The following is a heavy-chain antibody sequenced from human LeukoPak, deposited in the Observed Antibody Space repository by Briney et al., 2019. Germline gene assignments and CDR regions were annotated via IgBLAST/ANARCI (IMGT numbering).Heavy chain of an antibody. CDR2: ISGSGEST. J-gene: IGHJ6*03. CDR3: AKTSYHDFWSAPGSHHYLDV. Sequence: GGSLRLSCAASGFTFSSYAMTWVSQGPGKGLEWVAGISGSGESTYYADSVKGRFTISRDNSKHTLYLQMNSLRAEDTAVYYCAKTSYHDFWSAPGSHHYLDVWGTGTTVSVSS. V-gene: IGHV3-23*01. CDR1: GFTFSSYA. D-gene: IGHD3-3*01.